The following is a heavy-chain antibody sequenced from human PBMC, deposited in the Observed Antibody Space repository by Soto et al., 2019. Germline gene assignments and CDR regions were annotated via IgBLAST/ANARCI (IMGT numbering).Heavy chain of an antibody. V-gene: IGHV3-23*01. CDR3: AKLIVGVSDRFGAFDI. Sequence: GGSLRLSCAASGFTFSSYAMSWVRQAPGKGLEWVSAISGSGGSTYYADSVKGRFTISRDNSKNTLYLQMNSLRAEDTDVYYCAKLIVGVSDRFGAFDIWCQGIMVSVS. CDR1: GFTFSSYA. CDR2: ISGSGGST. D-gene: IGHD3-22*01. J-gene: IGHJ3*02.